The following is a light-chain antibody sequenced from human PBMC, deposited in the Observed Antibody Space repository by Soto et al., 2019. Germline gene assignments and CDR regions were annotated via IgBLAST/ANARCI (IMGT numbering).Light chain of an antibody. CDR3: QQRYSTPRT. J-gene: IGKJ1*01. V-gene: IGKV1-39*01. CDR2: AAS. CDR1: QSISSY. Sequence: DIQMTQSPSSLSASVGDRVTITCRASQSISSYLNWYQQKPGKDPKLLIYAASSLQSGVPSRFSGSGSGTDFNLTISSLQTEDFATYYCQQRYSTPRTFGQGTKLDIK.